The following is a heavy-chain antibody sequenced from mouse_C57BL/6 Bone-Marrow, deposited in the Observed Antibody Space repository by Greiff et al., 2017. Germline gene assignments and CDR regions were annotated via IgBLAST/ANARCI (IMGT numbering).Heavy chain of an antibody. V-gene: IGHV1-54*01. Sequence: QVQLKESGAELVRPGTSVKVSCKASGYAFTNYLIEWVKQRPGQGLEWIGVINPGSGGTNYNEKFKGKATLTADKSSSPAYMQLSSLTSEDSAVYFCVVIYFDYWGQGTTLTVSS. D-gene: IGHD2-2*01. CDR2: INPGSGGT. CDR1: GYAFTNYL. J-gene: IGHJ2*01. CDR3: VVIYFDY.